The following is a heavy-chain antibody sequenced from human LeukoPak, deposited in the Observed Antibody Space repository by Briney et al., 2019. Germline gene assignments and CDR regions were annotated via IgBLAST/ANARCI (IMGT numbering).Heavy chain of an antibody. CDR1: GYTFTGYY. CDR3: ARSSCSGGSCYGNWFDP. Sequence: ASVTVSCKASGYTFTGYYMHWVRQAPGQGLEWMGWINPNSGGTNYAQKFQGRVTMTRDTSISTAYMELSRLRSDDTAVYYCARSSCSGGSCYGNWFDPWGQGTLVTVSS. CDR2: INPNSGGT. J-gene: IGHJ5*02. V-gene: IGHV1-2*02. D-gene: IGHD2-15*01.